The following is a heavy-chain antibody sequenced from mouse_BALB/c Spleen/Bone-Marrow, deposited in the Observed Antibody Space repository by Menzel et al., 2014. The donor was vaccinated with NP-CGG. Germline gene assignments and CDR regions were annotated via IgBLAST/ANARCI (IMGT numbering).Heavy chain of an antibody. CDR2: ISYSGST. D-gene: IGHD3-1*01. V-gene: IGHV3-2*02. J-gene: IGHJ3*01. CDR3: ARGGARATGWFAY. Sequence: VQLVESGPGLVKPSQSLSLTCTVTGYSITSDYAWNWIRQFPGNKLEWMGYISYSGSTSYNPSLKSRISITRDTSKNQFFLQLNSVTTEDTATYYCARGGARATGWFAYWGQGTLVTVSA. CDR1: GYSITSDYA.